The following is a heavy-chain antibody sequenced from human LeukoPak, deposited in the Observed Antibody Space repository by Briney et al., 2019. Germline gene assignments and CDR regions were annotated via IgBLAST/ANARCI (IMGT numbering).Heavy chain of an antibody. Sequence: PGGSLRLSCAASGFTFSSYGMHWVRQAPGKGLEWVAFIRYDGSNKYYADSVKGRFTISRDNSKNTLYLQMNSLRAEDTAVYYCAKDGAVQLHDAFDIWGQGTMVTVSS. CDR2: IRYDGSNK. J-gene: IGHJ3*02. CDR1: GFTFSSYG. V-gene: IGHV3-30*02. D-gene: IGHD5-18*01. CDR3: AKDGAVQLHDAFDI.